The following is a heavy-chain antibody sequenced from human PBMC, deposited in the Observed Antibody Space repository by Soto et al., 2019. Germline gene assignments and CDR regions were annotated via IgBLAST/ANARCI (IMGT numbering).Heavy chain of an antibody. CDR2: IRSKANSYAT. J-gene: IGHJ4*01. CDR3: ARESLY. V-gene: IGHV3-73*01. CDR1: GFTFGGSA. Sequence: GGSLRLSCAASGFTFGGSAMHRVRQASGQGLEWVGRIRSKANSYATAYAASVKGRFTISRDDSKNTAYLQMNSLRADDTAVYHCARESLYWGQENLLTIPS.